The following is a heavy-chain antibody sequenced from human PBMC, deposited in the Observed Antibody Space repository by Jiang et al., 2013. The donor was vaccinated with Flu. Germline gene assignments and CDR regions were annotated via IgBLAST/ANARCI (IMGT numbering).Heavy chain of an antibody. Sequence: GAEVKKPGASVTVSCKASGYTFTNYYIHWVRQAPGQGLEWMGIINPSGDSTGSAQKFQGRVTMTRDTSTSTVYMELSSLGSEDTAVYYCGADYESTGYYTRGYYYALAVWGQGTTVTVSS. CDR3: GADYESTGYYTRGYYYALAV. J-gene: IGHJ6*02. CDR1: GYTFTNYY. CDR2: INPSGDST. V-gene: IGHV1-46*01. D-gene: IGHD3-22*01.